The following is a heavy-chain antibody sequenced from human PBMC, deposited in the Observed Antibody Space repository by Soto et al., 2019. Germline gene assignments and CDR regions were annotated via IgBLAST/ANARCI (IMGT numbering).Heavy chain of an antibody. V-gene: IGHV3-7*01. Sequence: GGSLRLSCAASGFTFSSYWMSWVRQAPGKGLEWVANIKQDGSEKYYVDSVKGRFTISRDNAKNSLYLQMNSLRAEDTAVYYCARDQGYSRERCMDVWGQGTTVTVSS. CDR3: ARDQGYSRERCMDV. D-gene: IGHD6-13*01. J-gene: IGHJ6*02. CDR1: GFTFSSYW. CDR2: IKQDGSEK.